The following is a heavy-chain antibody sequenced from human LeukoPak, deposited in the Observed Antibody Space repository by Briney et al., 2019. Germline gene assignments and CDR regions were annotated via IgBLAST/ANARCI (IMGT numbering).Heavy chain of an antibody. CDR2: ISYDGSNK. CDR3: ARAPRGSSSGHHVY. D-gene: IGHD6-6*01. Sequence: GGSLRLSCAASGFTFSSYAMHWVHQAPGKGLEWVAVISYDGSNKYYADSVKGRFTISRDNSKNTLYLQMNSLRAEDTAVYYCARAPRGSSSGHHVYWGQGTLVTVSS. CDR1: GFTFSSYA. J-gene: IGHJ4*02. V-gene: IGHV3-30-3*01.